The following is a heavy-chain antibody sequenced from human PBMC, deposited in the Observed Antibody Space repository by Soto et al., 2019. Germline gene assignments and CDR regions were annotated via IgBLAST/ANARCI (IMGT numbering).Heavy chain of an antibody. J-gene: IGHJ4*02. V-gene: IGHV4-4*02. CDR2: IFHDGTA. D-gene: IGHD3-10*01. CDR3: ARLVYDTRLNYMYFDF. Sequence: QVKRQESGPGLATPSGTLSLTCAVSGVSLTSGNWWTWVRQSPQRGLEYIGEIFHDGTANYYPSFERRVAMSVDTSRNQFSLKLTSVTAADTAVYFCARLVYDTRLNYMYFDFWGPGTLVTVSS. CDR1: GVSLTSGNW.